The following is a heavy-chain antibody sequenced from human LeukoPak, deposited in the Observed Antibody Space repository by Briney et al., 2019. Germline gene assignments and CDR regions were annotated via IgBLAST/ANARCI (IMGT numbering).Heavy chain of an antibody. D-gene: IGHD3-16*01. CDR1: GFTFSSYS. V-gene: IGHV3-48*04. Sequence: GGSLRLSCAASGFTFSSYSMNWVRQAPGKGLEWISYISTSGRTIYYADSVRGRFTISRDNAKNSLFLQMNSLRVEDTAVYYCARGWRGTFYAFDYWGQGTPVTVSS. CDR2: ISTSGRTI. CDR3: ARGWRGTFYAFDY. J-gene: IGHJ4*02.